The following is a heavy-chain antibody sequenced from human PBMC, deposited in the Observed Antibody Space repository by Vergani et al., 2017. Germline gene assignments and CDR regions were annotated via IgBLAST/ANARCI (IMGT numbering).Heavy chain of an antibody. CDR1: GFSFSGYW. D-gene: IGHD6-6*01. CDR2: IKSDGSIT. J-gene: IGHJ3*02. Sequence: EVQLVESGGGLIHPGGSLRLSCEGSGFSFSGYWMHWVRQSPEKGLVWVSRIKSDGSITNYADSVKGRFTISRDNAKNSLYLQMNSLRAEDTAVYYCAREDSSSWVLDAFDIWGQGTMVTVSS. V-gene: IGHV3-74*01. CDR3: AREDSSSWVLDAFDI.